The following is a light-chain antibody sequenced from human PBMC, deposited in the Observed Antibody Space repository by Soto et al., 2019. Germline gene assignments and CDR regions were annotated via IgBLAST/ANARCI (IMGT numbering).Light chain of an antibody. Sequence: DIQMTQSPSSLSASVGDRVTITCRASQSISSHLNWYQQKPGKAPQLLIYEASSLQGGVPSRFSGSGSGTDFTLTISRLQTDDFAIYYWQQRYSMPLTFGPGTRVDIK. V-gene: IGKV1-39*01. J-gene: IGKJ3*01. CDR3: QQRYSMPLT. CDR1: QSISSH. CDR2: EAS.